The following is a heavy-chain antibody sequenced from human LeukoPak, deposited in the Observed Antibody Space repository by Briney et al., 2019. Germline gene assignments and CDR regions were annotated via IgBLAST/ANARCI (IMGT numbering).Heavy chain of an antibody. J-gene: IGHJ5*02. CDR1: GFTFNNFG. CDR3: AKDNKPVVGTGFDT. D-gene: IGHD7-27*01. CDR2: ISYDGSNK. Sequence: GRSLRLSCAASGFTFNNFGVHWVRQAPGKGLEWVAVISYDGSNKYYADSVKGRFSISRDNSKSTLYLQMHSLRAEDTAIYSCAKDNKPVVGTGFDTWGQGTLVTVSS. V-gene: IGHV3-30*18.